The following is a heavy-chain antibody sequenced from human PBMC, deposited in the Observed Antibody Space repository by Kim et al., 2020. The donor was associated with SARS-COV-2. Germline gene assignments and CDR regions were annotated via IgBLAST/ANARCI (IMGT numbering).Heavy chain of an antibody. D-gene: IGHD2-2*01. CDR3: ASPAAWGLYYYGMDV. V-gene: IGHV3-21*01. J-gene: IGHJ6*02. Sequence: DSVKGRFTIARDNAKNSLYLQMNSLRAEDTAVYYWASPAAWGLYYYGMDVWGQGTTVTFSS.